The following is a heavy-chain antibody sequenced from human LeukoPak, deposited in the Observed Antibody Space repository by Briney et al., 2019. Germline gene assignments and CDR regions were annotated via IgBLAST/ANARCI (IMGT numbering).Heavy chain of an antibody. D-gene: IGHD2-2*01. V-gene: IGHV4-39*07. J-gene: IGHJ4*02. CDR1: GGSINSSSYY. Sequence: SETLSLTCSVSGGSINSSSYYWGWIRQPPGKGLEWIGSFYYSGGTYYNPSLKSRVTISVDTSKNQFSLKLSSVTAADTAVYYCARVYCSSTSCPPRAFTWFDYWGQGTLVTVSS. CDR2: FYYSGGT. CDR3: ARVYCSSTSCPPRAFTWFDY.